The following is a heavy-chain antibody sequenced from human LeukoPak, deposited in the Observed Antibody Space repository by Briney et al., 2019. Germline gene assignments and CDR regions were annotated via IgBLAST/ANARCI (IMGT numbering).Heavy chain of an antibody. CDR2: IYYTGGT. CDR1: GGSISRGSYH. J-gene: IGHJ4*02. Sequence: PSETLSLTCTASGGSISRGSYHWAWIRQPPGKGLEWIGNIYYTGGTYYNPSLKSRVTISVDTSKNQFSLKLDSVTAADTAVYYCARNASDSGTSYFDYWGQGTLVTVSS. CDR3: ARNASDSGTSYFDY. D-gene: IGHD1-26*01. V-gene: IGHV4-39*01.